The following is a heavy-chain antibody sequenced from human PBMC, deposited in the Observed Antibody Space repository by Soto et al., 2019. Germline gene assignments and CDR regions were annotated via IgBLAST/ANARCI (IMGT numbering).Heavy chain of an antibody. J-gene: IGHJ4*02. D-gene: IGHD6-19*01. Sequence: EVQLLESGGGLVQPGGSLRLSCAASGFTFSSYAMSWVRQAPGKGLEWVSAISGSGGSTYYADSVKGRFTISRDNSKNTLYLQMNSLRADDTAVYYCAKDRRYSSGLYGFDYWGQGTLVTVSS. V-gene: IGHV3-23*01. CDR1: GFTFSSYA. CDR3: AKDRRYSSGLYGFDY. CDR2: ISGSGGST.